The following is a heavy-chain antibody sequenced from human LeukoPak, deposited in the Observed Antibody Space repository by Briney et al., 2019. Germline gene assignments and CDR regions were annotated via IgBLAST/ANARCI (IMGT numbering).Heavy chain of an antibody. CDR3: ARDSQPGYSTT. CDR2: IHSGGNT. V-gene: IGHV3-66*01. CDR1: GFTVSSNY. Sequence: GGSLRLSCAASGFTVSSNYMSWVRQAPGKGLEWVSVIHSGGNTFYADSVKGRFTISRDSSKNTVFLQMDSLRAEDTAVYYCARDSQPGYSTTWGQGTQVTVSS. D-gene: IGHD6-13*01. J-gene: IGHJ5*02.